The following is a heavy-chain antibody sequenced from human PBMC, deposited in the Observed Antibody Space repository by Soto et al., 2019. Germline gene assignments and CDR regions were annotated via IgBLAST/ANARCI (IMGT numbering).Heavy chain of an antibody. CDR2: IYTSGST. V-gene: IGHV4-4*07. CDR3: ASQFGELFPSYGMDV. Sequence: SETMSLTCTVSGGSISSYYWSWIRQPAGKGLEWIGRIYTSGSTNYNPSLKRRVTMSVDTSKNQFSLKLRSVTAADSAVYYCASQFGELFPSYGMDVWGHGTTVTV. D-gene: IGHD3-10*01. J-gene: IGHJ6*02. CDR1: GGSISSYY.